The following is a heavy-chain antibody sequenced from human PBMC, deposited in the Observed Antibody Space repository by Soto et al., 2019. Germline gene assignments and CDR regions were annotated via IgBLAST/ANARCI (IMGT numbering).Heavy chain of an antibody. J-gene: IGHJ6*02. D-gene: IGHD4-4*01. CDR2: ISSSCSTI. CDR3: ARGDDYSNSYGMDV. CDR1: GFTFSDYY. V-gene: IGHV3-11*01. Sequence: GGSLRLSCAASGFTFSDYYMSWIRQAPGKGLEWVSYISSSCSTIYHADSVKGRFTISRDNTKNSLYLQMNSLRAEDTAVYYCARGDDYSNSYGMDVWGQGTTVTVSS.